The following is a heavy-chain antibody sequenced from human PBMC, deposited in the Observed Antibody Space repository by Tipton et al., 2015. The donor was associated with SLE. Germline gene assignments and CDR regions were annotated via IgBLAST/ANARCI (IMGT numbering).Heavy chain of an antibody. V-gene: IGHV4-31*03. Sequence: GLVKPSQTLSLTCTVSGGFISSGGYYWTWIRQRPGKGLEWLGYINYSGTTYYSPSLESRGAISFDTSKSQFSLQMRSVTAADTATYYCARGVGFSSWFKMDYWGQGTLVTVSS. J-gene: IGHJ4*02. CDR2: INYSGTT. D-gene: IGHD6-13*01. CDR3: ARGVGFSSWFKMDY. CDR1: GGFISSGGYY.